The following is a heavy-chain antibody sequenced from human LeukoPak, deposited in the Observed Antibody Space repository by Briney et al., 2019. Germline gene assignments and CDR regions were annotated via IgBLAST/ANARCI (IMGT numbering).Heavy chain of an antibody. D-gene: IGHD2-15*01. CDR3: ARRYCSGGSCYHDAFDI. CDR1: GGTFSSYA. V-gene: IGHV1-69*06. J-gene: IGHJ3*02. CDR2: IIPILGTA. Sequence: SVKVSCKASGGTFSSYAISWVRQAPGQGLEWMGGIIPILGTANYAQKFQGRVTITADKSTSTAYMELSSLRSEDTAVYYCARRYCSGGSCYHDAFDIWGQGTMVTVSS.